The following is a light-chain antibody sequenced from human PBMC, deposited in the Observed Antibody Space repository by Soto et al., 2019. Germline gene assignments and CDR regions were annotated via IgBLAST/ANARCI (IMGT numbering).Light chain of an antibody. V-gene: IGKV3-15*01. CDR1: QDIGSN. CDR2: GAS. Sequence: EIVMTQSPATLSVSPGERVTLSCRASQDIGSNLAWYQQKRGQPPRLLIYGASTRATGVPARFSGSGSGTDFTLTTNSLQTEDFAVYYCQQYSVRPLTFGGGTKVEIK. J-gene: IGKJ4*01. CDR3: QQYSVRPLT.